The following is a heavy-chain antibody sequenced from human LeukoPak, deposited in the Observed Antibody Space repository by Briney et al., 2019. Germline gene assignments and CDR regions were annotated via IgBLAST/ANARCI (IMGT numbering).Heavy chain of an antibody. CDR2: IYTSGST. CDR3: AREGSKEWELPSGVWFDP. D-gene: IGHD1-26*01. CDR1: GGSISSYY. V-gene: IGHV4-4*07. J-gene: IGHJ5*02. Sequence: KASETLSLTCTVSGGSISSYYWSWIRQPAGKGLEWIGRIYTSGSTNYNPSLKSRVTMSVDTSKNQFSLKLSSVTAADTAVYYCAREGSKEWELPSGVWFDPWGQGTLVTVSS.